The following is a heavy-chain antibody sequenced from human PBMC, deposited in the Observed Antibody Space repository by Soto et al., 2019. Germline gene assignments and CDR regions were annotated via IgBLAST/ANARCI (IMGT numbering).Heavy chain of an antibody. CDR2: ISSSSSYI. CDR1: GFTFSSHS. J-gene: IGHJ4*02. Sequence: GSLRLSCAASGFTFSSHSMNWVRQASGKGLAWVSSISSSSSYIYYADSVKGRFTISRDNAKNSLYLQMNSLRAEDTAVYYCASLIKAAAGTIDYWGQGTLVTVSS. CDR3: ASLIKAAAGTIDY. D-gene: IGHD6-13*01. V-gene: IGHV3-21*01.